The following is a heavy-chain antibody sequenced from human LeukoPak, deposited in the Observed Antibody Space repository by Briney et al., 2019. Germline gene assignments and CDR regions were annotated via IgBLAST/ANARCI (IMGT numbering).Heavy chain of an antibody. CDR3: ASRSFYDNSGYYSP. CDR2: IYYSVNT. CDR1: GGSVSSNTYY. J-gene: IGHJ3*01. V-gene: IGHV4-39*07. Sequence: SETLSLTCTVSGGSVSSNTYYWGWIRHPPGKGLEWIGTIYYSVNTYYNPSLKGRVTISVDTSKNQFSLKLSSVTAADTAVYYCASRSFYDNSGYYSPWGQGTMVTVSS. D-gene: IGHD3-22*01.